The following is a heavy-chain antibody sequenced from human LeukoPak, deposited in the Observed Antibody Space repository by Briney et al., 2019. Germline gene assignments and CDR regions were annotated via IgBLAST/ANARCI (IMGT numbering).Heavy chain of an antibody. J-gene: IGHJ3*02. CDR2: IRGSGGGT. CDR1: GFISSNYA. D-gene: IGHD4-17*01. V-gene: IGHV3-23*01. CDR3: AREPNGDYIAGFDM. Sequence: GGSLRLSCAASGFISSNYALMWLRQSPGKGLEGVSAIRGSGGGTFYADSVKGRFTIYRDNSKNTLYLQMNGMRAEDTAVYYCAREPNGDYIAGFDMWGRGTLVTVSS.